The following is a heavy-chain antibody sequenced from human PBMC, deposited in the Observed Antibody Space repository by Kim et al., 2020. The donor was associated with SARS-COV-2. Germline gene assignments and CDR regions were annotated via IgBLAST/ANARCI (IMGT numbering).Heavy chain of an antibody. V-gene: IGHV4-59*01. D-gene: IGHD3-16*01. CDR1: DDSISSFY. Sequence: SETLSLTCTVSDDSISSFYWSWIRQPPGKGLEWIGYVYYRGSTNYNPSLKSRVAMSLDTSKNQFSLKLSFVTVVDTAVYYCARGGSGNYSPFDHWGQGILVTVSS. CDR3: ARGGSGNYSPFDH. CDR2: VYYRGST. J-gene: IGHJ4*02.